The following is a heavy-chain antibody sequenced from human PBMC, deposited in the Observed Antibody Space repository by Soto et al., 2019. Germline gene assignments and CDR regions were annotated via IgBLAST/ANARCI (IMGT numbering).Heavy chain of an antibody. V-gene: IGHV3-7*01. CDR2: IKQDGSEK. D-gene: IGHD3-22*01. CDR3: ARYRVVISYYGMDV. CDR1: GFTFSSYW. Sequence: GSLRLSCAASGFTFSSYWMSWVRQAPGKGLEWVANIKQDGSEKYYVDSVKGRFTISRDNAKNSLYLQMNSLRAEDTAVYYCARYRVVISYYGMDVWGQGTTVTV. J-gene: IGHJ6*02.